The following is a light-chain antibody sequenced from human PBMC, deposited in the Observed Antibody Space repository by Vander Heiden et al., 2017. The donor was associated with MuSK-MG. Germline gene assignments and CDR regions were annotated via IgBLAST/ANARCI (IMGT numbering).Light chain of an antibody. CDR3: QQCNSWPFA. CDR2: DAS. V-gene: IGKV3-15*01. Sequence: PATLSASVGDRATITCRASQSVSSYLNWYQQKPGQAPKLLIYDASSWASGIPARFSGSGSGTEFTLTISSLQSEDFAVYYCQQCNSWPFAFGEGTKVEIK. CDR1: QSVSSY. J-gene: IGKJ4*01.